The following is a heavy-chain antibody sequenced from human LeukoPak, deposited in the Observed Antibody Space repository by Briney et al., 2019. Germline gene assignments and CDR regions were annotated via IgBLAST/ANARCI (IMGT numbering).Heavy chain of an antibody. CDR2: ISRSGSSI. D-gene: IGHD1-26*01. CDR1: GFTFSDYE. J-gene: IGHJ4*02. CDR3: ALSGSYYNFDY. Sequence: GGSLRLSCAASGFTFSDYEMDWVRQAPGKGLEWVAYISRSGSSIYYADFVKGRFTISRDNAKNSLYLQMNSLRAEDTAVYYCALSGSYYNFDYWGQGTLVTVSS. V-gene: IGHV3-48*03.